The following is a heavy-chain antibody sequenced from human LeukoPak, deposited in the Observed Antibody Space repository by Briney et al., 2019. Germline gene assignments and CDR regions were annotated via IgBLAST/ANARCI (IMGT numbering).Heavy chain of an antibody. CDR2: INHSGST. CDR3: ARGSGIMARYGMDV. CDR1: GGSFSGYY. D-gene: IGHD6-13*01. J-gene: IGHJ6*02. Sequence: PSETLSLTCAVYGGSFSGYYWSWIRQPPGKGLEWIGEINHSGSTNYNPSLKGRVTISVDTSKNQFSLKLSSVTAADTAVYYCARGSGIMARYGMDVWGQGTTVTVSS. V-gene: IGHV4-34*01.